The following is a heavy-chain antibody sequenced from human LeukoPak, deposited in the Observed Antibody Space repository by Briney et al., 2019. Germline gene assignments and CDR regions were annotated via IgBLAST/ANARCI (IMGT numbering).Heavy chain of an antibody. D-gene: IGHD6-19*01. Sequence: SETLSLTCTVSGGSISSSSYYWGWIRQPPGKGLEWIGSINYSGSTYYNPSLKSRVTISVDTTKTQFSLKLSSVTAADTAVYYCASLVGSSGWYGESGYFDYWGQGTLVTVSS. V-gene: IGHV4-39*01. CDR2: INYSGST. CDR3: ASLVGSSGWYGESGYFDY. J-gene: IGHJ4*02. CDR1: GGSISSSSYY.